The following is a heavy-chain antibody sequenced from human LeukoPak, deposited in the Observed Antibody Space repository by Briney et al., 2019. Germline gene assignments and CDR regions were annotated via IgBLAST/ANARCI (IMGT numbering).Heavy chain of an antibody. Sequence: SQTLSLTCAVSGGSLSNGGYSWSWIRQPPGKGLEWIGLIYHSGTAHYNPSLKSRLTFSLDKSKNQFSLKLTSMTAAVTALYYCARNYYGSGAFYVHNWGQGILVTVSA. CDR2: IYHSGTA. CDR3: ARNYYGSGAFYVHN. CDR1: GGSLSNGGYS. D-gene: IGHD3-10*01. J-gene: IGHJ4*02. V-gene: IGHV4-30-2*01.